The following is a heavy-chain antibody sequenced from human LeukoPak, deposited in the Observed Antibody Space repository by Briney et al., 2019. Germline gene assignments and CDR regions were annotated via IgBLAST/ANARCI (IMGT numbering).Heavy chain of an antibody. D-gene: IGHD2-15*01. CDR3: TRGGGYCSGNPCLSYDAFDV. Sequence: GWSLRLSCQVSGLTIRDFIMNWVRQAAARGLEGVSSITGVNTKYADSVKDRFTVSRDIGERSLYLQLNTLRVEDTAVYYCTRGGGYCSGNPCLSYDAFDVWGQGTVVTVSS. J-gene: IGHJ3*01. CDR2: ITGVNT. CDR1: GLTIRDFI. V-gene: IGHV3-21*01.